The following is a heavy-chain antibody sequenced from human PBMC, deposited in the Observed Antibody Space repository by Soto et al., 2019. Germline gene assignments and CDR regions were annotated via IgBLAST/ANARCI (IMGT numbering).Heavy chain of an antibody. CDR1: GYTFTGNY. Sequence: ASVKHFCKASGYTFTGNYMHWVRQAPGQGLEWMGWINPTSGGTNYAQKFQGRVTMTRDTSNSTAYMELSRMRSDDTAGYYCARDRKGYGHYLWYGMDVWGQGTTVTVSS. D-gene: IGHD4-17*01. CDR2: INPTSGGT. J-gene: IGHJ6*02. V-gene: IGHV1-2*02. CDR3: ARDRKGYGHYLWYGMDV.